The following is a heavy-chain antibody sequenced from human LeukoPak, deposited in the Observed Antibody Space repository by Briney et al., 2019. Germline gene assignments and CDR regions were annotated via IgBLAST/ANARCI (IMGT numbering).Heavy chain of an antibody. V-gene: IGHV1-8*01. CDR2: MNPNSGNT. Sequence: ASVKVSCKASGYTFTSYDINWARQATGQGLEWMGWMNPNSGNTGYAQKFQGRVTMTRNTSISTAYMELSSLRSEDTAVYYCARGRGYYYGSGSLNWFDPWGQGTLVTVSS. CDR3: ARGRGYYYGSGSLNWFDP. D-gene: IGHD3-10*01. J-gene: IGHJ5*02. CDR1: GYTFTSYD.